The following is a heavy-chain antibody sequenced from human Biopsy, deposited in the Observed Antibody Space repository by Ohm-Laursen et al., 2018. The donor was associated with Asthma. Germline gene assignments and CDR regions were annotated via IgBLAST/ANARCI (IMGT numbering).Heavy chain of an antibody. V-gene: IGHV4-61*01. Sequence: SDPLSLTCTVSGGSVSTGSYYWSWIRQPPGKGLEWLGYIFYTGSDNYNPSLKSRVTISVNTSKNQFSLRLNSVTAADTAVYYCARGPNYHGSGRAPIGMDVWGQGTTVTVSS. D-gene: IGHD3-10*01. CDR3: ARGPNYHGSGRAPIGMDV. CDR1: GGSVSTGSYY. J-gene: IGHJ6*02. CDR2: IFYTGSD.